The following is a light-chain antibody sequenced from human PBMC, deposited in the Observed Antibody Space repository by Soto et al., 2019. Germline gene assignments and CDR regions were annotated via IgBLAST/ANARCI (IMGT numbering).Light chain of an antibody. CDR1: SSDVGSYNL. CDR2: EVS. Sequence: QSALTQPASVSGSPGQSITISCTGTSSDVGSYNLVSWYQQHPGQVPKLMVYEVSKRPAGVSNRFSGSKSGNTASLTISGLQAEDEADYYCSSFTSSTSYVFGTGTKLTVL. CDR3: SSFTSSTSYV. J-gene: IGLJ1*01. V-gene: IGLV2-14*02.